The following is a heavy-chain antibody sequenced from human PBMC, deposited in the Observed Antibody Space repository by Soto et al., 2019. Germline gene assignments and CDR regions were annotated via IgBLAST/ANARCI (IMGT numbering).Heavy chain of an antibody. V-gene: IGHV4-39*01. CDR3: ARHVVGGIAAAGTFGWFDP. D-gene: IGHD6-13*01. CDR1: GGSISSSSYY. CDR2: IYYSGST. J-gene: IGHJ5*02. Sequence: PSETLSLTCTVSGGSISSSSYYWGWIRQPPGKGLEWIGSIYYSGSTYYNPSLKSRVAISVDTSKNQFSLKLSSVTAADTAVYYCARHVVGGIAAAGTFGWFDPWGQGTLVTVSS.